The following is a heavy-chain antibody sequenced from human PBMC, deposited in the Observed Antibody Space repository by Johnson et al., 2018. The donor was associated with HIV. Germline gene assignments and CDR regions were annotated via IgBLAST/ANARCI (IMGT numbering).Heavy chain of an antibody. V-gene: IGHV3-20*04. CDR3: ARDLRRYSSSPGPFDI. CDR2: INWNSGST. D-gene: IGHD6-6*01. CDR1: GFTFDDYG. Sequence: VQLVESGGGLVKPGGSLRLSCAASGFTFDDYGMSWVRQAPGQGPECVAVINWNSGSTGYAESVQRRFTISRDNTKNSPYLQMNSLRAEDTAVYYCARDLRRYSSSPGPFDIWGQGTMVTVSS. J-gene: IGHJ3*02.